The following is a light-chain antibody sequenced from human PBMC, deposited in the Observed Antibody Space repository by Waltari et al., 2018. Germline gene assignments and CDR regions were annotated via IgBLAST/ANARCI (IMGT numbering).Light chain of an antibody. CDR3: CSYAGRSTWV. CDR2: EVT. J-gene: IGLJ3*02. V-gene: IGLV2-23*02. CDR1: SSDVGSYKF. Sequence: QSALTQPASVSGSPGQSITISCTGTSSDVGSYKFVSWYQQHPGKAPKLMIYEVTKRPSGVSNRCSGSKAGNTASLTISGLQAEDEADYYCCSYAGRSTWVFGGGTKLTVL.